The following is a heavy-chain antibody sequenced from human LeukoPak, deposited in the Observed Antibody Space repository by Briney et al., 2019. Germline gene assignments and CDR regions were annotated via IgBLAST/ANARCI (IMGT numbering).Heavy chain of an antibody. Sequence: GGSQRLSCSASGFTFNIYAMTWVRQAPGKGLEWVSLINHGGSSTYYAESVKGRFTISRDNSKSTLCLQMNSLRAEDTAVYYCAKQLGYCSDGSCYFPYWGQGTLVTVSS. V-gene: IGHV3-23*03. CDR3: AKQLGYCSDGSCYFPY. D-gene: IGHD2-15*01. CDR2: INHGGSST. CDR1: GFTFNIYA. J-gene: IGHJ4*02.